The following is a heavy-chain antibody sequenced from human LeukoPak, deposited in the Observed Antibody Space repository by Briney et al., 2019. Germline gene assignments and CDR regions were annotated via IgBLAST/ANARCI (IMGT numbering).Heavy chain of an antibody. CDR3: ARAILIYDSSGYYSLFFDY. Sequence: SETLSLTCTVSGGSISIGGYYWSWIRQHPGKGLEWIGYIYYSGSTYYNPSLKSRVTISVDTSKNQFSLKLSSVTAADTAVYYCARAILIYDSSGYYSLFFDYWGQGTLVTVSS. J-gene: IGHJ4*02. V-gene: IGHV4-31*03. CDR1: GGSISIGGYY. D-gene: IGHD3-22*01. CDR2: IYYSGST.